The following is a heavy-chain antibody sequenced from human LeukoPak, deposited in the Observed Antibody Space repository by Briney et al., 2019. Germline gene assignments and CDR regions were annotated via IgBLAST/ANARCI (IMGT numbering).Heavy chain of an antibody. CDR1: GFTFSSYS. CDR2: ISSSSSTI. V-gene: IGHV3-48*04. D-gene: IGHD3-22*01. J-gene: IGHJ5*02. Sequence: GGSLRLSCAASGFTFSSYSMNWVRQAPGKGLEWVSYISSSSSTIYYADSVKGRFTISRDNAKNTLYLQMNSLRAEDTAVYYCARDHETYYYDSSGYYRLTNWFDPWGQGTPVTVSS. CDR3: ARDHETYYYDSSGYYRLTNWFDP.